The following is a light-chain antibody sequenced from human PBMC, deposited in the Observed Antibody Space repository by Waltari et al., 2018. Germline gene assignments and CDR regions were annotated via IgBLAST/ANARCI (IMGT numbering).Light chain of an antibody. CDR3: NAYRSGNSLGV. Sequence: QSALTQPASVSGSLGQSITISCTGGSSDVGGYNYDSWYQRHPGKAPTLIIYDFSVRPSGVYNRFSGSKSGSTAALTIFGLQAEDGADYSCNAYRSGNSLGVFGTGTRVTVL. J-gene: IGLJ1*01. CDR2: DFS. V-gene: IGLV2-14*03. CDR1: SSDVGGYNY.